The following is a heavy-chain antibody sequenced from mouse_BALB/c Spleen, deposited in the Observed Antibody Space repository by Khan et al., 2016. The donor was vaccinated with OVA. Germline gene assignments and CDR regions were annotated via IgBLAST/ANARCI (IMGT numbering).Heavy chain of an antibody. J-gene: IGHJ2*01. Sequence: EVQLQQSGTVLARPGASVKMSCKASGYSFTSYWMHWVKQRPGLGLEWIGAIYPGISDTRYNQKFKGKAKLTAVTSASTAYMELSSLTNDDSAVYYCTISYASYYFDYWGQGTLLTVSS. V-gene: IGHV1-5*01. D-gene: IGHD1-1*02. CDR2: IYPGISDT. CDR3: TISYASYYFDY. CDR1: GYSFTSYW.